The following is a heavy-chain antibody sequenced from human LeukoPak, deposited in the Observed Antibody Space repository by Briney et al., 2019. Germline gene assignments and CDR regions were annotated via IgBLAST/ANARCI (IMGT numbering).Heavy chain of an antibody. Sequence: GSLRLSCAASGFTFSSYAMSWVRQPPGKGLEWIGSIYYSGSTYYNPSLKSRVTISVDTSKNQFSLKLSSVTAADTAVYYCARKNYYGDYFDYWGQGTLVTVSS. CDR3: ARKNYYGDYFDY. V-gene: IGHV4-38-2*01. CDR2: IYYSGST. D-gene: IGHD4-17*01. CDR1: GFTFSSYA. J-gene: IGHJ4*02.